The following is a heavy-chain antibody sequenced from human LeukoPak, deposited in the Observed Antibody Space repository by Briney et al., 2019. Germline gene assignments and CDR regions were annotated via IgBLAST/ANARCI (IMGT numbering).Heavy chain of an antibody. CDR2: INTGKGNT. V-gene: IGHV1-3*04. CDR3: ARDHVVGLAPFDP. Sequence: ASVKVSCKASGYTFTDYAMHWVRQAPGERLEWMGWINTGKGNTKYSQKFQGRVTITMDTSASTAYMELSSLRSEDTTVYYCARDHVVGLAPFDPWGQGTLVTVSS. CDR1: GYTFTDYA. J-gene: IGHJ5*02. D-gene: IGHD2-15*01.